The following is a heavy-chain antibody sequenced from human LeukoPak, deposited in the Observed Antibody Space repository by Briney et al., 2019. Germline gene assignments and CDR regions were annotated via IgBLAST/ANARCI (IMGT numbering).Heavy chain of an antibody. CDR2: ISYDGSNK. V-gene: IGHV3-30-3*01. D-gene: IGHD1-26*01. J-gene: IGHJ4*01. CDR1: RFTFSSYA. CDR3: ARPSADWELLLDY. Sequence: GGSLRLSCAASRFTFSSYAMHWVRQAPGKGLEWVAVISYDGSNKYYADSVKGRFTISRDNSKNTLYLQMNSLRAEDTAVYYCARPSADWELLLDYWGHGTLISVSS.